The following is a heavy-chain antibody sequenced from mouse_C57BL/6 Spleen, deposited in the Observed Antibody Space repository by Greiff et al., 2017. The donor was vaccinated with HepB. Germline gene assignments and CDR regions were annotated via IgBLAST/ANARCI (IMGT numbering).Heavy chain of an antibody. CDR3: ARGKITTVVATPMFAY. CDR1: GYTFTSYW. Sequence: VQLQQPGAELVMPGASVKLSCKASGYTFTSYWMHWVKQRPGQGLEWIGEIDPSDSYTNYNQKFKGKSTLTVDKSSSTAYMQLSSLTSEDSAVYYCARGKITTVVATPMFAYWGQGTLVTVSA. V-gene: IGHV1-69*01. D-gene: IGHD1-1*01. J-gene: IGHJ3*01. CDR2: IDPSDSYT.